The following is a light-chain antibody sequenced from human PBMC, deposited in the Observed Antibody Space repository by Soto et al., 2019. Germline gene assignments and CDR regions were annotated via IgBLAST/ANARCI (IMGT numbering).Light chain of an antibody. V-gene: IGKV3-15*01. J-gene: IGKJ4*01. Sequence: EIVMTQSPATLSVSPGERATLSCRASQSVSGNLAWYQQKPGQAPRLLIYGASTRATGIPARFSGSGSGTECTLTISSLQSEDFAVYYCQQYNNWRSLTFGGGTKVEIK. CDR1: QSVSGN. CDR2: GAS. CDR3: QQYNNWRSLT.